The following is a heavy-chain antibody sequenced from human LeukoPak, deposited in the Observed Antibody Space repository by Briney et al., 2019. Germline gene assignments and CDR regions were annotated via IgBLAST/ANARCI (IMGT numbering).Heavy chain of an antibody. D-gene: IGHD3-16*01. Sequence: PSETLSLTCTVSGGSISSSSYYWGWIRQPPGKGLEWIGSIYYSGSTYYNPSLKSRVTISVDTSKNQFSLKLSSVTAADTAVYYCARRRLGVGFDPWGQGTLVTVSS. J-gene: IGHJ5*02. CDR1: GGSISSSSYY. CDR2: IYYSGST. V-gene: IGHV4-39*07. CDR3: ARRRLGVGFDP.